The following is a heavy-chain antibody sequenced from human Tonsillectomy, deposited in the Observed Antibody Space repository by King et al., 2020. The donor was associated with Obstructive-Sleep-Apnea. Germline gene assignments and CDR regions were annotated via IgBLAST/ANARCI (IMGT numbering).Heavy chain of an antibody. CDR2: IRCSGATT. D-gene: IGHD5-18*01. CDR1: GFSFCGYA. Sequence: VQLVESGGGLVQPGGSLRLSCAASGFSFCGYAMSWVPQAPGKGLEWVSSIRCSGATTYYTDSVRGRFTIARDNSRNTQYLQMNNLGAEDTALYYCAKGIRGYTYVYFDFWGPGTLVTVSS. CDR3: AKGIRGYTYVYFDF. J-gene: IGHJ4*02. V-gene: IGHV3-23*04.